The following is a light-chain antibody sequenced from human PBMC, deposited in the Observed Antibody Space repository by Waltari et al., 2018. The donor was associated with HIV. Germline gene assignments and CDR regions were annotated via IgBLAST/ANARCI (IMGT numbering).Light chain of an antibody. CDR1: SSTIGAGYD. J-gene: IGLJ2*01. Sequence: QSVLTPPPSVSGAPGQRVTIPCTGSSSTIGAGYDVHWYQQLPGTVPRVLIYGNSNRPSGVPDRVSGSKSGTSASLAITGLQAEDEADYYCQSYDTSLSGSGVFGGGTKLTVL. CDR3: QSYDTSLSGSGV. V-gene: IGLV1-40*01. CDR2: GNS.